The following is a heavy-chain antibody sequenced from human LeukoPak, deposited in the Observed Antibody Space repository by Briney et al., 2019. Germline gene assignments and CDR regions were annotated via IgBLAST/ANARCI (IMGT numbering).Heavy chain of an antibody. D-gene: IGHD2-15*01. V-gene: IGHV4-59*08. CDR2: IYFTGRT. CDR1: GVSITSFY. Sequence: SETLSLTCTVSGVSITSFYWSWIRQPPGKGLEWIGYIYFTGRTNYNPSLKSRVTVSLDTTKNQVSLNLSSVSAADTAVHYCASTGYCLGGSCYSNYFDHWGQGTLVTVSS. CDR3: ASTGYCLGGSCYSNYFDH. J-gene: IGHJ4*02.